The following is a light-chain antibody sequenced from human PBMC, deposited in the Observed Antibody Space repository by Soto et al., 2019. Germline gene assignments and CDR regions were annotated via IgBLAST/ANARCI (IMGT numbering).Light chain of an antibody. CDR3: GTWESSRNWV. J-gene: IGLJ3*02. CDR2: DNL. CDR1: TSNIENNY. V-gene: IGLV1-51*01. Sequence: QSVLTQSPSVSAAPGQTVSISCSGTTSNIENNYVSWYEVLPKTTPKLLIYDNLKRHSGIPDRFSVSKSGTSATLDITGLQTGDEADYYCGTWESSRNWVFGGGTKLTVL.